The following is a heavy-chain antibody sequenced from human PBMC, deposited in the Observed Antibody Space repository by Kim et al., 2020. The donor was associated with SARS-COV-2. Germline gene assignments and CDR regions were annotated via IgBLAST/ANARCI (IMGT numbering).Heavy chain of an antibody. Sequence: SETLSLTCTVSGGSISSYYWSWIRQPPGKGLEWIGYIYYSGSTNYNPSLKSRVTISVDTSKNQFSLKLNSVTAADTAVYYCGRTPPRSSTGWYFALWGRG. D-gene: IGHD6-6*01. V-gene: IGHV4-59*13. CDR3: GRTPPRSSTGWYFAL. J-gene: IGHJ2*01. CDR2: IYYSGST. CDR1: GGSISSYY.